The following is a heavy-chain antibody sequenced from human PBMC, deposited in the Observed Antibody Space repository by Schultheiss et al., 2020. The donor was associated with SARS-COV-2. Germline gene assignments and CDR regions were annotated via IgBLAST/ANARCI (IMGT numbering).Heavy chain of an antibody. Sequence: SETLSLTCAVYGGSFSNYYWSWIRQPPGKGLEWIGEINHSGSTYYSPSLKSRVTISVDTSKNQFSLKLSSVTAADTAVYYCARVAEACRGGSCYLGNWDKYSYMDVWGKGTTVTVSS. CDR2: INHSGST. CDR3: ARVAEACRGGSCYLGNWDKYSYMDV. J-gene: IGHJ6*03. V-gene: IGHV4-34*01. D-gene: IGHD2-15*01. CDR1: GGSFSNYY.